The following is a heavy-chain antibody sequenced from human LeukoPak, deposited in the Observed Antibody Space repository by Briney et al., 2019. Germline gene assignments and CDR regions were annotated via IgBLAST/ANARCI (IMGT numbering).Heavy chain of an antibody. V-gene: IGHV4-4*02. J-gene: IGHJ4*02. D-gene: IGHD1-26*01. Sequence: SGTLSLTCAVSGGSISSSNWWSWVRPPPGKGLEWIGEIYHSGSTYYNPSLKSRVTISVDKSRNQFSLKLSSVTAADTALYYCARWGATNGGHDFWGQGTLVTVSS. CDR1: GGSISSSNW. CDR3: ARWGATNGGHDF. CDR2: IYHSGST.